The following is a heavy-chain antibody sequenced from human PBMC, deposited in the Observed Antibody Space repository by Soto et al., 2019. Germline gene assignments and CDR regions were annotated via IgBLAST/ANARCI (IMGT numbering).Heavy chain of an antibody. CDR2: INAGNGDT. J-gene: IGHJ4*02. D-gene: IGHD6-19*01. V-gene: IGHV1-3*01. CDR1: GYTFTSYV. CDR3: ARLRGGWTFAD. Sequence: ASVKVSCKASGYTFTSYVMHWVRQAPGQRLEWMGWINAGNGDTKYSQKFQGRVTITRDTSASTAYMELSSLRSEDTAVYYCARLRGGWTFADWGQGTLVTVSS.